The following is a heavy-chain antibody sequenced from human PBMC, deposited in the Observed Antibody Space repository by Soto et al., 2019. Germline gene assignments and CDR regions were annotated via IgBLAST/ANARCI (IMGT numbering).Heavy chain of an antibody. CDR2: ISSTSTYT. Sequence: QVQLVESGGGLVKPGGSLRLSCAASGFTFSDYYMTWIRQAPGRGLEWVSYISSTSTYTNYADSVKGRFTISRDNAKNSLYLQMNSLRAEDTAAYYCARDASGYAGYFDLWGRGTVVTVSS. CDR3: ARDASGYAGYFDL. V-gene: IGHV3-11*05. CDR1: GFTFSDYY. D-gene: IGHD5-12*01. J-gene: IGHJ2*01.